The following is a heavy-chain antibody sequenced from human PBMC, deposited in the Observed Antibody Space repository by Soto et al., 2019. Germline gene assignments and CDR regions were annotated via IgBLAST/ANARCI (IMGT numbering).Heavy chain of an antibody. CDR1: GFPFSSYA. D-gene: IGHD1-26*01. V-gene: IGHV3-30-3*01. J-gene: IGHJ4*02. CDR2: ISNDGSNK. Sequence: GGSLSLSCTASGFPFSSYAMHWVRQAPGKGLEWVAVISNDGSNKCYADSVKGRFTISRDDSKNTLYLEMNSLRVEDTAVYYCARDLKGSGYYSSPFDYWGQGTLVTVSS. CDR3: ARDLKGSGYYSSPFDY.